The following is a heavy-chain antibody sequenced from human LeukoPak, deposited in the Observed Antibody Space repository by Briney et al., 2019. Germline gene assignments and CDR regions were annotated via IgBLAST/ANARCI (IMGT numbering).Heavy chain of an antibody. Sequence: GGSLRLSCAASGFTFSSYTMNWVRQAPGKGLEWVSSISNSSSYIYYADSVKGRFTISRDNAKKSLYLQMNSLRAEDTAVYYCAREDPSGYMDVWGKGTTVTVSS. V-gene: IGHV3-21*01. CDR2: ISNSSSYI. J-gene: IGHJ6*03. CDR1: GFTFSSYT. CDR3: AREDPSGYMDV.